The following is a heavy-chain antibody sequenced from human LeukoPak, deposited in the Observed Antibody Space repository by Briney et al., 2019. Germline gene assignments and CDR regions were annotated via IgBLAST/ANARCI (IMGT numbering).Heavy chain of an antibody. Sequence: GTSVKVSCKASGFTFTSSAMQWVRQARGQRLEWIGWIVVGSGNTNYAQKFQEGVTITRDMSTSTAYMELSSLRSEDTAVYYCAASLEYSSSWYLDYWGQGTLVTVSS. J-gene: IGHJ4*02. D-gene: IGHD6-13*01. CDR3: AASLEYSSSWYLDY. CDR1: GFTFTSSA. CDR2: IVVGSGNT. V-gene: IGHV1-58*02.